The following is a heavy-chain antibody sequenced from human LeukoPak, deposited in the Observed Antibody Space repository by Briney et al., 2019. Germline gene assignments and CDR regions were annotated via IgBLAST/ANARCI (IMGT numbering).Heavy chain of an antibody. V-gene: IGHV4-59*01. D-gene: IGHD5-18*01. CDR3: AREDTAMGT. J-gene: IGHJ4*02. CDR2: IYYSGST. CDR1: GGSISSYY. Sequence: SETLSLTCAVSGGSISSYYWSWIRQPPGKGLEWIGYIYYSGSTNYNPSLKSRVTISVDASKNQFSVKLSSVTAADTAVYYCAREDTAMGTWGQGTLVSVSS.